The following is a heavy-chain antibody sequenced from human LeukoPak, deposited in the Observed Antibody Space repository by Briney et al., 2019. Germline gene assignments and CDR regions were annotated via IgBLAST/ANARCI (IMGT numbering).Heavy chain of an antibody. V-gene: IGHV3-21*01. CDR3: ARERDASYYYDSSGYYGNFDY. D-gene: IGHD3-22*01. J-gene: IGHJ4*02. CDR1: GFTFSSYR. Sequence: PGGSLRLSCAASGFTFSSYRMTWVRQAPGKGLEWVSSISSSSSYIYYADSVKGRFTISRDNAKNSLYLQMISLRAEDTAVYYCARERDASYYYDSSGYYGNFDYWGQGTLVTVSS. CDR2: ISSSSSYI.